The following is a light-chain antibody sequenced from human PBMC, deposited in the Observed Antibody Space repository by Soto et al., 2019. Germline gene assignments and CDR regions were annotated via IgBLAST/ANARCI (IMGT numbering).Light chain of an antibody. CDR1: ENVRDIY. V-gene: IGKV3-20*01. CDR3: QQYGSSPGT. CDR2: DTS. J-gene: IGKJ1*01. Sequence: IVFTQSPGTLSLSPGERATLSCRASENVRDIYLAWYQQKPGQAPSLHRCDTSTRATCVPDRFSGSGSGTDVALTISRVEQEDFELYFCQQYGSSPGTFGQGTKLDIK.